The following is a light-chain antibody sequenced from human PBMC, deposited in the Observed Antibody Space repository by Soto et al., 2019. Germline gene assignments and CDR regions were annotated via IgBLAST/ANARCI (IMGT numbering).Light chain of an antibody. CDR3: QQYNDWWA. V-gene: IGKV3-15*01. J-gene: IGKJ1*01. CDR2: AAS. Sequence: EIVMTQSPATLSVSPGERATLSCRASQSVSRSLAWSQQKPGRAPRLLISAASTRATGIPARFSGSGSGTDFTLTISSLQFEDFAVYYCQQYNDWWAFGQGTKVEI. CDR1: QSVSRS.